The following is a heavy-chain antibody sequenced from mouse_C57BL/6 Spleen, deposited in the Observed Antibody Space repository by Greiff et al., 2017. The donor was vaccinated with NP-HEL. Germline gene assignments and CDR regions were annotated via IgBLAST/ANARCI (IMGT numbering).Heavy chain of an antibody. CDR2: IDPSDSYT. CDR1: GYTFTSYW. V-gene: IGHV1-69*01. J-gene: IGHJ1*03. Sequence: QVQLQQPGAELVMPGASVKLSCKASGYTFTSYWMHWVKQRPGQGLEWIGEIDPSDSYTNYNQKFKGKSTLTVDKSSSTAYMQLSRLTSEDSAVYYCCYYKGYFDVWGTGTTVTVSS. CDR3: CYYKGYFDV. D-gene: IGHD2-12*01.